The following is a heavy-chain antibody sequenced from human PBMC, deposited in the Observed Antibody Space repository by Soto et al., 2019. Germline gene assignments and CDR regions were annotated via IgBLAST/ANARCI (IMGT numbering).Heavy chain of an antibody. CDR1: GFTFSSYG. J-gene: IGHJ4*02. CDR3: ATNSYGYVSTYYFDY. V-gene: IGHV3-30*03. CDR2: ISHDVSNK. D-gene: IGHD5-18*01. Sequence: QVQLVESGGGVVQPGRSLRLSCAASGFTFSSYGMHWVRQAPGKGLEWVAVISHDVSNKYYADSVKGRFTISRDNSKNTRRLQMNSLRAEDTAVYYWATNSYGYVSTYYFDYWGQGTLVTVSS.